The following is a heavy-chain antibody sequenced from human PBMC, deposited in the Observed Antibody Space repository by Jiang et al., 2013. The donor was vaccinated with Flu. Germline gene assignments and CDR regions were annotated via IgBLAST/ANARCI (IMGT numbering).Heavy chain of an antibody. CDR1: GGSIGSSSYY. CDR3: ASSEWSEYYFDY. CDR2: IYYSGST. D-gene: IGHD2-8*01. Sequence: PGLVKPSETLSLTCTVSGGSIGSSSYYWGWIRQPPGKGLEWIGSIYYSGSTYYNPSLKSRVTISVDTSKNQFSLKLSSVTATDTAVYYCASSEWSEYYFDYWGQGTLVTVSS. V-gene: IGHV4-39*01. J-gene: IGHJ4*02.